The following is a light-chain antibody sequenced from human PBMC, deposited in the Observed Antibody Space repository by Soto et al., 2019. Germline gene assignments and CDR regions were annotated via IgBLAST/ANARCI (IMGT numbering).Light chain of an antibody. CDR1: QSVSGN. CDR3: QQYNDWPPLT. Sequence: EIVMTQSPAILSVSPGERATLSCRASQSVSGNLAWYQQKPGQAPRLLIYGASTRATGIPARFSGSGSGTEFTLTITSLQSEDFAVYYCQQYNDWPPLTFGGGTKVEIK. CDR2: GAS. J-gene: IGKJ4*01. V-gene: IGKV3-15*01.